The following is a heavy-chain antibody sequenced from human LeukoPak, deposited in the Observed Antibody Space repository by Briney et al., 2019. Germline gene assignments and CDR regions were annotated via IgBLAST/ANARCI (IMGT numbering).Heavy chain of an antibody. CDR3: EARCSSTSCYPGAFDI. J-gene: IGHJ3*02. CDR1: GGTFSSYA. V-gene: IGHV1-69*01. CDR2: IIPIFGTA. Sequence: SVKVSCKASGGTFSSYAISWVRQAPGQGLEWMGGIIPIFGTANYAQKFQGRVTITADESTSTAYMELSSLRSEDTAVYYCEARCSSTSCYPGAFDIWGQGTMVTVSS. D-gene: IGHD2-2*01.